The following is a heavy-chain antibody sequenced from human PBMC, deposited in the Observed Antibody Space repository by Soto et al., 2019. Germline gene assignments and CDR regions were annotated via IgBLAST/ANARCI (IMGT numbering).Heavy chain of an antibody. D-gene: IGHD2-15*01. V-gene: IGHV1-18*01. CDR2: ISAYNGNT. CDR1: GYTFTSYG. CDR3: VVAAQPDYFDY. J-gene: IGHJ4*02. Sequence: QVQLVQSGAEVKKPGASVKVSCKASGYTFTSYGISWVRQAPGQGLEWMGWISAYNGNTNYAQKLQGRVTMTTDTPTSTADMELRSLRSDDTAVYYCVVAAQPDYFDYWGQGTLVTVSS.